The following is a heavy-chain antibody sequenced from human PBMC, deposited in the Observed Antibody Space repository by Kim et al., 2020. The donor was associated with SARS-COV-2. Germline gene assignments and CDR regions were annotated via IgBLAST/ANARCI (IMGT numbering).Heavy chain of an antibody. J-gene: IGHJ5*02. Sequence: ASVKVSCKASGYTFTSYGISWVRQAPGQGLEWMGWISAYNGNTNYAQKLQGRVTMTTDTSTSTAYMELRSLRSDDTAVYYCARAMGGYCSSTSCFENWFDPWGQGTLVTVSS. CDR2: ISAYNGNT. D-gene: IGHD2-2*03. CDR3: ARAMGGYCSSTSCFENWFDP. V-gene: IGHV1-18*04. CDR1: GYTFTSYG.